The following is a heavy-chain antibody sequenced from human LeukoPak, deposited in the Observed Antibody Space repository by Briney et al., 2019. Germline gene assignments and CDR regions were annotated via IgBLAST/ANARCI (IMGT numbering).Heavy chain of an antibody. Sequence: PGGSLRTSCAGPGITFYNLALSRGRQAPGKGPGWGSAISGSGGSTYYANSVKGRFTIYRHNSKNTLDLQMNSLRAEDTAVYYCAKGAIAALRIYFDYWGQGTLVTVSS. V-gene: IGHV3-23*01. CDR3: AKGAIAALRIYFDY. CDR2: ISGSGGST. D-gene: IGHD6-6*01. J-gene: IGHJ4*02. CDR1: GITFYNLA.